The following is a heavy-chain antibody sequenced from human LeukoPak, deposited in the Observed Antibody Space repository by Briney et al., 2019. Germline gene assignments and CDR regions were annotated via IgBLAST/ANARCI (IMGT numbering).Heavy chain of an antibody. CDR3: ATCFDIGGGSCYSPIGAFDI. D-gene: IGHD2-15*01. CDR1: GYTLTELS. J-gene: IGHJ3*02. CDR2: FDPEDGET. Sequence: ASVKVSCKVSGYTLTELSMHWVRQAPGKGLEWMGGFDPEDGETIYAQKFQGRVTMTEDTSTDTAYMELSSLRSEDTAVYYCATCFDIGGGSCYSPIGAFDIWGQGTMVTVSS. V-gene: IGHV1-24*01.